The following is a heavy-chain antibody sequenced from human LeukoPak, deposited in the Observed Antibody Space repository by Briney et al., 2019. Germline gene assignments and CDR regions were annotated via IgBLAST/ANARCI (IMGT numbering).Heavy chain of an antibody. D-gene: IGHD3-22*01. J-gene: IGHJ4*02. V-gene: IGHV4-39*01. Sequence: SETLSLTCTVSGGSISSSSYYWGWIRQPPGKGLEWIGSIYYSGSTYYNPSLKSRVTISVDASKNQFSLKLSSVTAADTAVYYCARQGGVVVTYDYWGQGTLVTVSS. CDR1: GGSISSSSYY. CDR2: IYYSGST. CDR3: ARQGGVVVTYDY.